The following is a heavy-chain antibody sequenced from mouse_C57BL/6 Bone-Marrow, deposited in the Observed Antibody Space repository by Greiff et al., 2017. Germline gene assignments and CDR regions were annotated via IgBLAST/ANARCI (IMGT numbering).Heavy chain of an antibody. J-gene: IGHJ1*03. CDR1: GFTFSDYG. D-gene: IGHD1-1*01. Sequence: EVMLVESGGGLVKPGGSLKLSCAASGFTFSDYGIHWVRQAPEKGLEWVAYISSGSSTIYYADTVKGRFTISRDNAKNTLFLQMTSLRSEDTAMYYCATLYYYGSSRYWYFDVWGTGTTVTVSS. CDR2: ISSGSSTI. CDR3: ATLYYYGSSRYWYFDV. V-gene: IGHV5-17*01.